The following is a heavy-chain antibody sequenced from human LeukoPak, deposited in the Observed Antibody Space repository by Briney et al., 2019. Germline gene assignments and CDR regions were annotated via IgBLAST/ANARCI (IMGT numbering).Heavy chain of an antibody. J-gene: IGHJ4*02. CDR2: ISWNSGSI. Sequence: ALRLPCAASGFTFDDYAMHWVRQAPGKGLEWVSGISWNSGSIGYADSVKGRFTISRDNAKNSLYLQMNSLRAEDTALYYCAKGYYDFWSGYYDYWGQGTLVTVSS. D-gene: IGHD3-3*01. CDR3: AKGYYDFWSGYYDY. V-gene: IGHV3-9*01. CDR1: GFTFDDYA.